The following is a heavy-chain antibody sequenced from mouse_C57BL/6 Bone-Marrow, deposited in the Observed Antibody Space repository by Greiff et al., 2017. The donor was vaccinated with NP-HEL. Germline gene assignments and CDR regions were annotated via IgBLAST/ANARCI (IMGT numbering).Heavy chain of an antibody. CDR1: GFTFSDYY. CDR2: ISNGGGST. V-gene: IGHV5-12*01. J-gene: IGHJ4*01. Sequence: EVQLVESGGGLVQPGGSLKLSCAASGFTFSDYYMYWVRQTPEKRLEWVAYISNGGGSTYYPDTVKGRFTISRDNAKNTLYLQMSRLKSEDTAMYYCARRTVVATNAMDYWGQGTSVTVSS. CDR3: ARRTVVATNAMDY. D-gene: IGHD1-1*01.